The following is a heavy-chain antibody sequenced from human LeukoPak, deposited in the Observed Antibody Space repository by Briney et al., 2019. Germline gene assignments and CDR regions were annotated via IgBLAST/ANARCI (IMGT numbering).Heavy chain of an antibody. CDR1: GGSITGSY. D-gene: IGHD3-10*01. Sequence: SETLSLTCTVSGGSITGSYWSWLRQPPGKGLEYVGYIYYSGSTNYNPSLKSRVTISVDTSKNQFSLKLTSVTAADTAVYYCATAGPISGRHNYFDSWGQGTLVTVSS. CDR2: IYYSGST. J-gene: IGHJ4*02. V-gene: IGHV4-59*01. CDR3: ATAGPISGRHNYFDS.